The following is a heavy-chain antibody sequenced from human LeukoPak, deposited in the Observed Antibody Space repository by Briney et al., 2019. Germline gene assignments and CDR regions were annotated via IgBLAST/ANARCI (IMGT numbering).Heavy chain of an antibody. CDR2: IDAYNGNT. Sequence: ASVKVSRKASGYTFTSSGISWVRQAPGQGLEWMGWIDAYNGNTNYAQKLQGRVTMTTDTSTTTAYMELRSLRLDDTAVYYCARAGSYSYMDVWGKGTTVTVSS. D-gene: IGHD1-1*01. CDR1: GYTFTSSG. J-gene: IGHJ6*03. V-gene: IGHV1-18*01. CDR3: ARAGSYSYMDV.